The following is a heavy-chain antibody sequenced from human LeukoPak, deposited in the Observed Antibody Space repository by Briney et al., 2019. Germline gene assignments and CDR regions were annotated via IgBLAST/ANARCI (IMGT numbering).Heavy chain of an antibody. CDR2: ISYDGSNK. CDR3: AREGMYSSSWYRYFDY. CDR1: GFTFSSYA. V-gene: IGHV3-30-3*01. D-gene: IGHD6-13*01. Sequence: GGPLRLSCAASGFTFSSYAMHWVRQAPGKGLEWVAVISYDGSNKYYADSVKGRFTISRDNSKNTLYLQMNSLRAEDTAVYYCAREGMYSSSWYRYFDYWGQGTLVTVSS. J-gene: IGHJ4*02.